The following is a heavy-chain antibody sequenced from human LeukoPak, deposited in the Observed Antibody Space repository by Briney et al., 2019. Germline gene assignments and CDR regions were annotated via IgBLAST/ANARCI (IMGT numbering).Heavy chain of an antibody. Sequence: ASVKVSCKASGYTFTSYYMHWVRQAPGQGLEWMGIINPSGGSTSYAQKFQGRVTMTRDTSTSTVYMELSSLRSEDTAVYYCAREKIFGVVILSGASYYYYYGMDVWGQGTTVTVSS. D-gene: IGHD3-3*01. CDR1: GYTFTSYY. J-gene: IGHJ6*02. CDR3: AREKIFGVVILSGASYYYYYGMDV. V-gene: IGHV1-46*01. CDR2: INPSGGST.